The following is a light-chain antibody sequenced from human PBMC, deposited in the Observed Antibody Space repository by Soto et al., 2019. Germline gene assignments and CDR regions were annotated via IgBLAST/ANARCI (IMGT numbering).Light chain of an antibody. CDR2: DAS. CDR3: QQRTNWPPLT. V-gene: IGKV3-11*01. Sequence: EIVLTQSPATLSLSPGERATLSCRASQSVGTYLAWYQQKPGQAPRLLIYDASNRATGIPARSSGSGSGTDFTLTISGLEPEDFAVYYCQQRTNWPPLTFGGGTKVEIK. CDR1: QSVGTY. J-gene: IGKJ4*02.